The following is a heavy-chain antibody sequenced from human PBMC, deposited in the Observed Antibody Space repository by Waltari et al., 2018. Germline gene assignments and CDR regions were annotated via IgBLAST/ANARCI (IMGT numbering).Heavy chain of an antibody. CDR3: ARGQGYLIDY. Sequence: EVQLVESGGALFQPGGSLILSCAASGFSLSSYWMNWVRQAPGKGLEWVAIINLDGDVKHYVDSGKGRFTISRDNIKNSLYLQMNSLRAEDTAVYYCARGQGYLIDYWGQGTLVTVSS. V-gene: IGHV3-7*01. D-gene: IGHD3-22*01. CDR1: GFSLSSYW. CDR2: INLDGDVK. J-gene: IGHJ4*02.